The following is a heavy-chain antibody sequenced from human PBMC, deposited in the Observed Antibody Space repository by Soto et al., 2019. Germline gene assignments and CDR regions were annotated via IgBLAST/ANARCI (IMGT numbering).Heavy chain of an antibody. V-gene: IGHV3-74*01. CDR1: GFTFSNYW. J-gene: IGHJ4*02. D-gene: IGHD3-3*01. CDR3: ARGLFLDY. Sequence: EVQLVESGGGLVQPGGSLRLSCATSGFTFSNYWMHWVRQAPGKGPVWVSRINEDESNTNYADSVKGRFTISRDNAKNTLYLQMNSLRAEDKAVYYCARGLFLDYWGQGTRVTVSS. CDR2: INEDESNT.